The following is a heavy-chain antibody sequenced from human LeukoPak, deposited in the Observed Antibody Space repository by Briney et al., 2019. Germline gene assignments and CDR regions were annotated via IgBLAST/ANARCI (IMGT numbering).Heavy chain of an antibody. D-gene: IGHD6-13*01. CDR1: GGSISSRDYY. V-gene: IGHV4-61*08. CDR2: IYYSGST. J-gene: IGHJ4*02. CDR3: ARLCKIAAAGTGYYFDY. Sequence: SETLSLTCTVSGGSISSRDYYWSWIRQPPGKGLEWIGYIYYSGSTNYNPSLKSRVTISVDTSKNQFSLKLSSVTAADTAVYYCARLCKIAAAGTGYYFDYWGQGTLVTVSS.